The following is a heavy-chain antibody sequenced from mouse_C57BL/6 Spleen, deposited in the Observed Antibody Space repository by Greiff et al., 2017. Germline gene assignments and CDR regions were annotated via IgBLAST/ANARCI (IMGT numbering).Heavy chain of an antibody. CDR3: ARSYYGSSQFAY. J-gene: IGHJ3*01. Sequence: QVQLKQSGAELARPGASVKMSCKASGYTFTSYTMHWVQQRPGQGLEWIGYINPSSGYTKYNQKFKDKATLTADKSSSTAYMQLSSLTSEDSAVYYCARSYYGSSQFAYWGQGTLVTVSA. D-gene: IGHD1-1*01. CDR2: INPSSGYT. CDR1: GYTFTSYT. V-gene: IGHV1-4*01.